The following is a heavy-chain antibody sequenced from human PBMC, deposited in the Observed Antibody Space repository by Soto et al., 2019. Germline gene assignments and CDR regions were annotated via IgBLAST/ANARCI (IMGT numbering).Heavy chain of an antibody. CDR2: IVLGSDST. J-gene: IGHJ4*02. Sequence: VQLVESGGGLVKPGGSLRLSCAASGFTFSDYYMSWVRPAPGKGLEWVSYIVLGSDSTNYAASVRGRFTISRDNAKNSLYLEMNSLRAEDTAVYYCARLRASNGYVGGYLDYWGQGTLVTVSS. V-gene: IGHV3-11*06. CDR3: ARLRASNGYVGGYLDY. CDR1: GFTFSDYY. D-gene: IGHD6-13*01.